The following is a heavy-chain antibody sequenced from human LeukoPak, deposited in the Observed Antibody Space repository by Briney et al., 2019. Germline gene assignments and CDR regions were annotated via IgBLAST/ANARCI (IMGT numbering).Heavy chain of an antibody. Sequence: SETLSLTCTVSGGSISSYYWSWIRQPPGKGLEWIGYIYYSGSTNYNPSLKSRVTISVNTSKNQFSLKLSSVTAADTAVYYCARLRLPYGDRELDYWGQGTLVTVSS. CDR3: ARLRLPYGDRELDY. CDR1: GGSISSYY. CDR2: IYYSGST. V-gene: IGHV4-59*08. D-gene: IGHD4-17*01. J-gene: IGHJ4*02.